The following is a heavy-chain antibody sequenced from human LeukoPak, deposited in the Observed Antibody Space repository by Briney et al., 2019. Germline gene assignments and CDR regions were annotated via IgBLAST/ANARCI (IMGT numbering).Heavy chain of an antibody. J-gene: IGHJ6*02. D-gene: IGHD5-24*01. Sequence: GGSLRLSCAASGFTFSSYAMHWVRQAPGKGLEWVAVISYDGSNKYYADSVKGRFTISRDNSKNTLHLQMNSLRAEDTAVYYCARRLQLGYYYYYGMDVWGQGTTVTVSS. V-gene: IGHV3-30*04. CDR3: ARRLQLGYYYYYGMDV. CDR2: ISYDGSNK. CDR1: GFTFSSYA.